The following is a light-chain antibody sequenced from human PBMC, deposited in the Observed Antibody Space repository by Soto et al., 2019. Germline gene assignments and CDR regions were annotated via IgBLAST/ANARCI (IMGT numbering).Light chain of an antibody. J-gene: IGKJ5*01. CDR1: QSVSSN. V-gene: IGKV3-20*01. Sequence: EIVMTQYPATLSVSPGERATLSCRASQSVSSNLAWYQQKPGQAPRLLIYDASSRATGIPDRFSGSGSGTDFTLTISRLEPEDFAVYYCQQYGNSPITFGQGTRLEI. CDR3: QQYGNSPIT. CDR2: DAS.